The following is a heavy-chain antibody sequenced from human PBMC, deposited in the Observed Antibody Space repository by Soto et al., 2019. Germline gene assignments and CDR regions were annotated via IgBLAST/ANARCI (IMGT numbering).Heavy chain of an antibody. Sequence: PSETLSLTCTVSGGSVSSGSYYWSWIRQPPGKGLEWIGYIYYSGSTNYNPSLKSRVTISVDTSKNQFSLKLSSVTAADTAVYYCARGGMLGLFLSHPDTLDYWGQGTLVTVSS. V-gene: IGHV4-61*01. CDR3: ARGGMLGLFLSHPDTLDY. J-gene: IGHJ4*02. D-gene: IGHD2-8*01. CDR1: GGSVSSGSYY. CDR2: IYYSGST.